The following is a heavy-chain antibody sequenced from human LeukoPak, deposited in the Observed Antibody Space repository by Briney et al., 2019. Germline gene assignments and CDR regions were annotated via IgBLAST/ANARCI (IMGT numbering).Heavy chain of an antibody. D-gene: IGHD6-6*01. CDR1: GFTFRNYA. CDR3: ASGRGIENSSPLDY. CDR2: ISGSGGST. V-gene: IGHV3-23*01. J-gene: IGHJ4*02. Sequence: PGGSLRLSCAASGFTFRNYAMSWVRQAPGKGLEWVSTISGSGGSTYYADSVKGRFTISRENSKHTLYLQMNSLRDEDTAVYYCASGRGIENSSPLDYWGQGTLVTVSS.